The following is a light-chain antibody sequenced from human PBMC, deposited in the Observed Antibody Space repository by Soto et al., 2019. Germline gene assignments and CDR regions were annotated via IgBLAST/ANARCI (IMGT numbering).Light chain of an antibody. CDR2: DAS. CDR1: QSVTSNY. J-gene: IGKJ2*01. Sequence: EIVLTQSPGTLSLSPGERATLSCRASQSVTSNYLIWYQQKPSQAPRPLIYDASNRATGIPDRFSGSGSGTGFTLTISSLEPEDFAVDYCQQYCSSPFTFGQGTKLEIK. CDR3: QQYCSSPFT. V-gene: IGKV3-20*01.